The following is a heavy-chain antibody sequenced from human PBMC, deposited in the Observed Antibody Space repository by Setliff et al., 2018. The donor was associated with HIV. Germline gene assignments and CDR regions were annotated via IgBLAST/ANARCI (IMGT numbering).Heavy chain of an antibody. CDR2: IFYSGIT. CDR3: ARRGIIAGTTDF. J-gene: IGHJ4*02. Sequence: PSETLSLTCTVSNGSISSSSYFWGWIRQPPGKGLVWIGNIFYSGITYYNPSLKSRVLISVDTSKNQFSLKLTSVTAADTAVYYCARRGIIAGTTDFWGQGTPVTVSS. CDR1: NGSISSSSYF. V-gene: IGHV4-39*01. D-gene: IGHD1-7*01.